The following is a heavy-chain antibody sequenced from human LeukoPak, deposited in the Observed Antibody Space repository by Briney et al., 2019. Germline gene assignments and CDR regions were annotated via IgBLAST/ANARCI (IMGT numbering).Heavy chain of an antibody. CDR3: AREDITGFDY. Sequence: PGGSLRLSCAASGFTFSSYEMNWVRQAPGKGLEWVSYISSSGSTIYYTDSVKGRFTISRDNAKNSLYLQMNSLRAEDTAVYYCAREDITGFDYWGQGTLVTASS. J-gene: IGHJ4*02. V-gene: IGHV3-48*03. CDR1: GFTFSSYE. D-gene: IGHD1-14*01. CDR2: ISSSGSTI.